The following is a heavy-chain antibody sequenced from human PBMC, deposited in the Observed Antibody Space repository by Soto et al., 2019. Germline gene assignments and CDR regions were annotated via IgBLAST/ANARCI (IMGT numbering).Heavy chain of an antibody. Sequence: EVQLVESGGGLVQPGGSLRLSCAASGFSLSGYWMSWVRQTPGKGLAGVANINQDESEKYFMDSVRGRFGISRDNAKSSLYIQMNSLRAEDTAVYYCARDCTSGDCPPYTSDYWVQETLVTVS. J-gene: IGHJ4*02. CDR3: ARDCTSGDCPPYTSDY. V-gene: IGHV3-7*01. D-gene: IGHD2-8*01. CDR2: INQDESEK. CDR1: GFSLSGYW.